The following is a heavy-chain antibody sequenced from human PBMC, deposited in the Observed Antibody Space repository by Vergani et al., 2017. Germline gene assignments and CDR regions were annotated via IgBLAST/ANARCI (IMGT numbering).Heavy chain of an antibody. D-gene: IGHD6-13*01. CDR2: SIPILGIA. J-gene: IGHJ5*02. Sequence: QVQLVQSGAEVKKPGSSVKVSCKASGGTFSSYAISWVRQAPGQGLEWMGRSIPILGIANYAQKFQGRVTITADKSTSTAYMELSSLRAEDTAVYYCARARIAAAGIGWFDPWGQGTLVTVSS. CDR1: GGTFSSYA. V-gene: IGHV1-69*04. CDR3: ARARIAAAGIGWFDP.